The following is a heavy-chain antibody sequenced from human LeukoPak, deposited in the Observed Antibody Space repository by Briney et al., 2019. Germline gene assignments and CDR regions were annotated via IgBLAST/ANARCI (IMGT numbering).Heavy chain of an antibody. CDR1: GFTFSSYA. CDR3: ARGLGYSYGYGIDY. D-gene: IGHD5-18*01. CDR2: VSYDGSNK. Sequence: PGGSLRLSCAASGFTFSSYAMHWVRQAPGRGLEWVAVVSYDGSNKYYADSVKGRFTISRDNSKNTLYLQMNSLRAEDTALYYCARGLGYSYGYGIDYRGQGALVTVSS. J-gene: IGHJ4*02. V-gene: IGHV3-30-3*01.